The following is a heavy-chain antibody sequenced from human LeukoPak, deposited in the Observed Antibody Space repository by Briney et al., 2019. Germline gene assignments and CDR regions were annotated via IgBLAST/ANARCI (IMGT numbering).Heavy chain of an antibody. D-gene: IGHD2-15*01. CDR1: GFTFSSYA. CDR2: ISYDGSNK. J-gene: IGHJ4*02. V-gene: IGHV3-30*04. Sequence: PGGSLRLSCAASGFTFSSYAMHWVRQAPGKGLEWVAVISYDGSNKYYADSVKGRLTISRDNSKNTLYLQMNSLRAEDTAVYYCARVWGVVVVAAIDHWGQGTLVTVSS. CDR3: ARVWGVVVVAAIDH.